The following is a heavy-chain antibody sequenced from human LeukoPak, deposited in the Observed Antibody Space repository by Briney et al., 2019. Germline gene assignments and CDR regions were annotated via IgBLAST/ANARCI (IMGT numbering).Heavy chain of an antibody. V-gene: IGHV3-23*01. D-gene: IGHD3-22*01. CDR1: GGSISSGGYS. J-gene: IGHJ4*02. CDR3: AKSPTVTTIVVYD. CDR2: FTASGAT. Sequence: LSLTCAVSGGSISSGGYSWSWVRQAPGKGLEWVSTFTASGATYYADSVRGRFTISRDNSKNTMYLQMNSLRVDDTAIYFCAKSPTVTTIVVYDWGQGTLVTVSS.